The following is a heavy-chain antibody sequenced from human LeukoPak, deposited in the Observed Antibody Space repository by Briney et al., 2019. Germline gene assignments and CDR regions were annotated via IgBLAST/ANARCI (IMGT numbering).Heavy chain of an antibody. CDR1: GFTLSSNY. D-gene: IGHD2-15*01. CDR2: IFSGGST. J-gene: IGHJ3*02. V-gene: IGHV3-66*01. Sequence: GGSLGLSCAASGFTLSSNYMTWVRQAPGKGLEWVSVIFSGGSTYYADSVKGRFTISRDNSKNTLYLQMSSLRAEDTAVYYCARDSGRRGKPGAFDIWGQGTMVTVSS. CDR3: ARDSGRRGKPGAFDI.